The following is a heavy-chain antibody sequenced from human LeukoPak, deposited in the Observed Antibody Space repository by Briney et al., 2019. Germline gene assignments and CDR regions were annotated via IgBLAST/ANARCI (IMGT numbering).Heavy chain of an antibody. Sequence: SETLSLTCTVSGGSISSYYWSWIRQPPGKGLEWIGYISYSGSTNYNPSLKSRVTISVGTSKNQFSLKLGSVTAADTAVYYCARTRYCSSTSCYADTWGQGTMVTVSS. CDR1: GGSISSYY. V-gene: IGHV4-59*01. CDR3: ARTRYCSSTSCYADT. J-gene: IGHJ3*01. D-gene: IGHD2-2*01. CDR2: ISYSGST.